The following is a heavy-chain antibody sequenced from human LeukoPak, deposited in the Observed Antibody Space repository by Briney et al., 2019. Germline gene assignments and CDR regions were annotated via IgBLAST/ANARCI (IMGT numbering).Heavy chain of an antibody. Sequence: GSSAKVSCKASGGTFSSYAISWVRQAPGQGLEWMGRIIPILGIANYAQKFQGRVTITADKSTSTAYMELSSLRSEGTAVYYCAQGIYDFWSGYQPLMDVWGQGTTVTVSS. V-gene: IGHV1-69*04. CDR2: IIPILGIA. CDR1: GGTFSSYA. J-gene: IGHJ6*02. CDR3: AQGIYDFWSGYQPLMDV. D-gene: IGHD3-3*01.